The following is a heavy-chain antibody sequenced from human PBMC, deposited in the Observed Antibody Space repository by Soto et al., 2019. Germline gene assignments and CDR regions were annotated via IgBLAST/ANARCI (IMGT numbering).Heavy chain of an antibody. D-gene: IGHD1-26*01. CDR2: IRNQVRSYTT. J-gene: IGHJ5*02. CDR3: AGDRNWSSES. V-gene: IGHV3-72*01. Sequence: EVQLVESGGGLVQPGGSLRLSCAASGFTFTDHFMDWVRQAPGKGLEWVGRIRNQVRSYTTDYAASVKGRFIISRDDSNNSVSLQMNSLKTEHTAVYYCAGDRNWSSESWVLGPLVTVS. CDR1: GFTFTDHF.